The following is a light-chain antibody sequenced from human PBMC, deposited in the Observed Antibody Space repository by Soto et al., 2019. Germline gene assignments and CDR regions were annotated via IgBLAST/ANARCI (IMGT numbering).Light chain of an antibody. CDR2: WAS. J-gene: IGKJ5*01. CDR1: QCVLYSSNNKNY. V-gene: IGKV4-1*01. CDR3: QQYYSTPLT. Sequence: DIVMTQSPYSLAVSLGERATINCKSSQCVLYSSNNKNYLAWYQQKPGQPPKLLIYWASTRESGVPDRFSGSGSGTDFTLTISSLQAEDVAVYYCQQYYSTPLTFGQGTRLEI.